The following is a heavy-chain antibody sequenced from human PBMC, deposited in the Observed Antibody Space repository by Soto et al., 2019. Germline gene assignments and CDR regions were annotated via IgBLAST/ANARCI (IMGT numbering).Heavy chain of an antibody. CDR3: ALRKTGSYFDY. D-gene: IGHD1-26*01. CDR1: GFTFSTYA. Sequence: XGSLRLSCAAAGFTFSTYAMGWVRQAPGKGLEWVSGISASGGSAYYADSVKGRFTISRDNSRNTLYLQMNSLGVEDTALYYCALRKTGSYFDYWGQGSLVTVSS. J-gene: IGHJ4*02. V-gene: IGHV3-23*01. CDR2: ISASGGSA.